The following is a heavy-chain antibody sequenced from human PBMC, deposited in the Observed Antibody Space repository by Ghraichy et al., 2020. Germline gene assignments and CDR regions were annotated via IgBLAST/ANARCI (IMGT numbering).Heavy chain of an antibody. V-gene: IGHV4-4*07. CDR1: GGSISNYY. Sequence: SETLSLTCIVSGGSISNYYCSWIRQPAWKGLEWIGRIFTSGSATYNPSLRSRVTMSVDMSKNQFSLKLTSLTAAHTAVYYCGRDGPYDSSGYTDYWGRGTLVTVSS. CDR2: IFTSGSA. CDR3: GRDGPYDSSGYTDY. J-gene: IGHJ4*02. D-gene: IGHD3-22*01.